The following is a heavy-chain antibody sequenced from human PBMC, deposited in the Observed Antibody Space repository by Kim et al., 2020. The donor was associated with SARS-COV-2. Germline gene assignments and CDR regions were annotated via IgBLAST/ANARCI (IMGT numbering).Heavy chain of an antibody. J-gene: IGHJ3*02. CDR3: AKSGGYSAFDI. D-gene: IGHD1-26*01. CDR2: T. Sequence: TYSADSVEGRFSIARDNSNNTLYLQLNSLRAEATAVYYCAKSGGYSAFDIWGQGTMVTVSS. V-gene: IGHV3-23*01.